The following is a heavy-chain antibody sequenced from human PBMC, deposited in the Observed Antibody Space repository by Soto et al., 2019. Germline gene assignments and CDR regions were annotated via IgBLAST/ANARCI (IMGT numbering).Heavy chain of an antibody. D-gene: IGHD2-2*01. Sequence: SETLSLTCTVSNGSISSNYWTWIRQPPGKGLEWIGYIYYSGSTNYNPSLKSRVTISVDTSKNQFSLKLSSVTAADTAMYYCARVVVPADTYYYYYYMDVWGKGTTVTVSS. CDR2: IYYSGST. CDR3: ARVVVPADTYYYYYYMDV. V-gene: IGHV4-59*12. CDR1: NGSISSNY. J-gene: IGHJ6*03.